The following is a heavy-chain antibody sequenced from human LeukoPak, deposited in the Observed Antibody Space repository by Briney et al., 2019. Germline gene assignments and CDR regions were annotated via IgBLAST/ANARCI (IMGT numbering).Heavy chain of an antibody. CDR3: ARGPAYSWLRSGSVCFFDF. D-gene: IGHD3-10*01. CDR1: GYTMNSGYY. CDR2: TTHSGST. Sequence: SETLSPTCNVSGYTMNSGYYWSWIRQTPGNGLEWIGETTHSGSTDYNPSLKSRVSVSVDTSKNQFSLRLTSVTAADTAVYYCARGPAYSWLRSGSVCFFDFWGQGVLVTVSS. V-gene: IGHV4-34*01. J-gene: IGHJ4*02.